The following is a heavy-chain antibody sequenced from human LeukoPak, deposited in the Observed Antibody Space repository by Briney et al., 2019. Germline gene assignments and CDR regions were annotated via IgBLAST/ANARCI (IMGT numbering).Heavy chain of an antibody. Sequence: PSETLSLTCAVYGGSFSGYYWSWIRQPPGKGLEWIGEINHSGSTDYNPSLKSRVTISVDTSKNQFSLKLSSVTAADTAVFYCARGRQLGPLNYWKTWGQGTLVTVSS. CDR2: INHSGST. CDR1: GGSFSGYY. V-gene: IGHV4-34*01. D-gene: IGHD1-1*01. J-gene: IGHJ4*02. CDR3: ARGRQLGPLNYWKT.